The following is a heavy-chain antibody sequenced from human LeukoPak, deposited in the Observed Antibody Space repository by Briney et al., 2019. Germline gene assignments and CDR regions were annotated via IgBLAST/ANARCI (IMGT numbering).Heavy chain of an antibody. CDR3: ATRSSSIYYYYGMDV. CDR1: GSTFSSNY. Sequence: GGSLRLSCAASGSTFSSNYMSWVRQAPGKGLEWVSVIYSSGNTYYADSVKGRCTISRDNSKNTLYLQMNSLRPEDTAVYYCATRSSSIYYYYGMDVWGQGTTVTVSS. D-gene: IGHD6-6*01. V-gene: IGHV3-66*02. J-gene: IGHJ6*02. CDR2: IYSSGNT.